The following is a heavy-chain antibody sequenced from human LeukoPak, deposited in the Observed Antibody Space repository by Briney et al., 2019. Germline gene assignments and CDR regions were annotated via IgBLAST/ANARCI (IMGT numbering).Heavy chain of an antibody. Sequence: GGSLRLSCAASGFTFSSYEMNWVRQAPGKGLEWVSSISSSSSYIYYADSVKGRFTISRDNAKNSLYLQMNSLRAEDTAVYYCARDGVGYFDWLPSFYYYYYMDVWGKGTTVTVSS. J-gene: IGHJ6*03. CDR3: ARDGVGYFDWLPSFYYYYYMDV. CDR2: ISSSSSYI. CDR1: GFTFSSYE. V-gene: IGHV3-21*01. D-gene: IGHD3-9*01.